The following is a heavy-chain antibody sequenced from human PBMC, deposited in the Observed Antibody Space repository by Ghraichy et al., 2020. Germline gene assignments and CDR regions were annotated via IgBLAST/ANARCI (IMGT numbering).Heavy chain of an antibody. V-gene: IGHV3-33*01. D-gene: IGHD1-26*01. CDR2: IWYDGSNK. CDR1: GFTFSSYG. J-gene: IGHJ4*02. Sequence: GGSLRLSCAASGFTFSSYGMHWVRQAPGKGLEWVAVIWYDGSNKYYADSVKGRFTISRDNSKNTLYLQMNSLRAEDTAVYYCARDPEKWELPDYWGQGTLVTVSS. CDR3: ARDPEKWELPDY.